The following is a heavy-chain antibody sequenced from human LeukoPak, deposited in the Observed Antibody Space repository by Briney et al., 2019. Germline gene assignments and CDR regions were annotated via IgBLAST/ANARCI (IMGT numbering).Heavy chain of an antibody. V-gene: IGHV1-8*02. D-gene: IGHD3-3*01. CDR1: GGTFSSYA. CDR3: ARGDRLTIFGVVIYYYYYYMDV. J-gene: IGHJ6*03. CDR2: MNPNSGNT. Sequence: ASVKVSCKASGGTFSSYAISWVRQATGQGLEWMGWMNPNSGNTGYAQKFQGRVTMTRNTSISTAYMELSSLRSEDTAVYYCARGDRLTIFGVVIYYYYYYMDVWGKGTTVTVSS.